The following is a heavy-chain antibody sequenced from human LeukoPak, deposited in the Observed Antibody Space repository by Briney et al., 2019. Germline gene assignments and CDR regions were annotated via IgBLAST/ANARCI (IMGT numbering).Heavy chain of an antibody. CDR3: ARVRGPTTVTDY. CDR1: GFTVSSNY. J-gene: IGHJ4*02. CDR2: IYSGGST. D-gene: IGHD4-17*01. Sequence: GGSLRLSCSASGFTVSSNYMSWVRQAPGKGLEWVSVIYSGGSTYYADSVKGRFTISRDNSKNTLYLQMNSLRAEDTAVYYCARVRGPTTVTDYWGQGTLVTVSS. V-gene: IGHV3-53*01.